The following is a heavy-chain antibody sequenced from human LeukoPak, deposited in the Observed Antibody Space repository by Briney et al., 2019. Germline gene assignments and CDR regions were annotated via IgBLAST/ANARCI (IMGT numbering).Heavy chain of an antibody. CDR1: GFTFSSYW. CDR3: ARERSIAAAGVLLGGGMDV. J-gene: IGHJ6*02. Sequence: PGGSLRLSCAASGFTFSSYWTHWVRQAPGKGLVWVSRINSDGSSTSYADSVKGRFTISRDNAKNTLYLQMNSLRAEDTAVYYCARERSIAAAGVLLGGGMDVWGQGTTVTVS. D-gene: IGHD6-13*01. V-gene: IGHV3-74*01. CDR2: INSDGSST.